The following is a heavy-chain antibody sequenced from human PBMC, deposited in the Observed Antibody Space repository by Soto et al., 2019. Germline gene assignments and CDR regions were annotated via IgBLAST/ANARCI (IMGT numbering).Heavy chain of an antibody. CDR2: IIPIFGTA. CDR3: ARGAGYYGSGSYSYNWFDP. D-gene: IGHD3-10*01. J-gene: IGHJ5*02. Sequence: QVQLVQSGAEVKKPGSSVKVSCKASGGTFSSYAISWVRQAPGQGLEWMGGIIPIFGTANYAQKFQGRVTITADKSTSTAYMELSRLRSEDTAVYYCARGAGYYGSGSYSYNWFDPWGQGTLVTVSS. V-gene: IGHV1-69*06. CDR1: GGTFSSYA.